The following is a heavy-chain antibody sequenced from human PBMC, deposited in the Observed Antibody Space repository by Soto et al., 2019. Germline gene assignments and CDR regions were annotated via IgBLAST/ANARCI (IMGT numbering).Heavy chain of an antibody. V-gene: IGHV3-30*18. CDR2: ISHDGNNK. CDR3: AKGLQVGVPSYGMNV. J-gene: IGHJ6*02. CDR1: GFAFSSCG. Sequence: RLSCSASGFAFSSCGMHWVRQAPGKGLEWVAVISHDGNNKYYADSVKGRFTISRDNSKNTLFLQMSSLGVEDTAVFYCAKGLQVGVPSYGMNVWGQGTTVIVSS. D-gene: IGHD2-15*01.